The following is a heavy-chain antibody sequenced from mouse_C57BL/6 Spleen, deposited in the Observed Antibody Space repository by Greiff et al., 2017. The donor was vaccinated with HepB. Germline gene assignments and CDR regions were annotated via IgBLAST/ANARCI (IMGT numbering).Heavy chain of an antibody. CDR1: GYTFTDYN. J-gene: IGHJ4*01. CDR2: INPNNGGT. V-gene: IGHV1-18*01. D-gene: IGHD1-1*01. Sequence: EVQLQQSGPELVKPGASVKIPCKASGYTFTDYNMDWVKQSHGKSLEWIGDINPNNGGTIYNQKFKGKATLTVAKSSSTAYMELRSLTSEDTAVYYCARNYGSSYYAIDYWGQGTSVTVSS. CDR3: ARNYGSSYYAIDY.